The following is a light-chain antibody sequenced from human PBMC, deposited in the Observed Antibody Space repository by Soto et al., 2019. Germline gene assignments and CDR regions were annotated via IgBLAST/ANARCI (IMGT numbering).Light chain of an antibody. J-gene: IGLJ1*01. CDR1: SSDVGDYNY. CDR2: DVS. Sequence: QSALTQPASVSGSPGQSITISCTGTSSDVGDYNYVSWYQQHPGKAPKLMIYDVSNRPSGVSNRFSGSKSGNTASLTISGLQAEDEDDDYCSSYTSTSTLLYVFGTGTKLTVL. CDR3: SSYTSTSTLLYV. V-gene: IGLV2-14*01.